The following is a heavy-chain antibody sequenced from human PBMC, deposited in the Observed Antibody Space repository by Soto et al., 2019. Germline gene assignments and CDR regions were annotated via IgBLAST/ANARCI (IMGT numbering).Heavy chain of an antibody. CDR3: ARLLVPAARRAFDI. J-gene: IGHJ3*02. Sequence: GASVKVSCKASGGTFSSYTISWVRQAPGQGLEWMGRIIPILGIANYAQKFQGRVTITADKSTSTAYMELSSLRSEDTAVYYCARLLVPAARRAFDIWGQGTMVTVSS. CDR1: GGTFSSYT. V-gene: IGHV1-69*02. D-gene: IGHD2-2*01. CDR2: IIPILGIA.